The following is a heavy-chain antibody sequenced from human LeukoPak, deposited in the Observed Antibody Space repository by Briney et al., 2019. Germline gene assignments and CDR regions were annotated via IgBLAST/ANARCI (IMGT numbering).Heavy chain of an antibody. J-gene: IGHJ5*02. D-gene: IGHD4-11*01. V-gene: IGHV4-39*01. CDR2: IYYSGNT. CDR1: GGSISTSVYY. CDR3: ARGLTTVTTFWFDP. Sequence: SETLSLTCTVSGGSISTSVYYWDWIRQPPGKGLEWIGSIYYSGNTYYNPSLKSRVTISVDTSKNQFSLKLSSVTAADTAVYYCARGLTTVTTFWFDPWGQGTLVTVSS.